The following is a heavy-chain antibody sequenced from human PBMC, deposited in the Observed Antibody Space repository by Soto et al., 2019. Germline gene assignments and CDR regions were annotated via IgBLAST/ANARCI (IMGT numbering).Heavy chain of an antibody. Sequence: QVQLVESGGGVVQPGRSLRLSCVASGFTFSSYPMNWVRQAPGKGLEWVAVISHDGSDGYSVNGRFTISRDNSENTLYLQMNSLRAEDTAVYYCAKALSNPRSAFDIWGQGTMVTVSS. V-gene: IGHV3-30-3*01. CDR3: AKALSNPRSAFDI. J-gene: IGHJ3*02. CDR1: GFTFSSYP. CDR2: ISHDGSD.